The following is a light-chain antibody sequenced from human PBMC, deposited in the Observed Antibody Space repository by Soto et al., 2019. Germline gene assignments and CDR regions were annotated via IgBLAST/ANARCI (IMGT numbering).Light chain of an antibody. CDR3: QQYNTWPLT. Sequence: EIVMTQSPATLSVCPGERATLSCRASQGVTTNLAWYQQKPGQAPRLLIYGASTRATGIPARFSGSGSGTEFTLTISSLQSEDFAVYYCQQYNTWPLTFGGGTKVEIK. CDR2: GAS. CDR1: QGVTTN. V-gene: IGKV3-15*01. J-gene: IGKJ4*01.